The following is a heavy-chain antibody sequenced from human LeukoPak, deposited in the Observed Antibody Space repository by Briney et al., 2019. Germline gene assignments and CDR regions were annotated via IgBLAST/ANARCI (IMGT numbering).Heavy chain of an antibody. CDR2: IYYSGST. CDR3: ARGVYGGNEVDY. D-gene: IGHD4-23*01. V-gene: IGHV4-31*03. J-gene: IGHJ4*02. CDR1: GGSISSGGYY. Sequence: PSETLSLTCTVSGGSISSGGYYWSWIRQHPGKGLEWIGYIYYSGSTYYNPSLKSRVTISVDTSKNQFSLKLSSVTAADTAVYYCARGVYGGNEVDYWGQGTLVTVSS.